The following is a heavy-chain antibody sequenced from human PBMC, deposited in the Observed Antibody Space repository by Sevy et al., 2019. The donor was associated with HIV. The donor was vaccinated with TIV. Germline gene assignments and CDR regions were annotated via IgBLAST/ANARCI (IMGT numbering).Heavy chain of an antibody. Sequence: GGSLRLSCAASGFSFSTYWMHWVRQAPGKGLEWVANIKQDESEKYYVASVKGRFTISRDNAKNSVYLEMNSLRPEDTAIYYCAKGNSGSFDYWGQRTLVTVSS. CDR3: AKGNSGSFDY. V-gene: IGHV3-7*01. D-gene: IGHD3-22*01. J-gene: IGHJ4*02. CDR2: IKQDESEK. CDR1: GFSFSTYW.